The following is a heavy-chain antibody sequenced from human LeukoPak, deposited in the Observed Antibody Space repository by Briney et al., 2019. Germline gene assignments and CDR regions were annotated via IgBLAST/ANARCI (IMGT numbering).Heavy chain of an antibody. CDR1: GFTFSNFA. Sequence: GGSLRLSCVVSGFTFSNFAMTWVRQTPEMGLEWVATIDGYSGKTWYADSVGGRFTISRDNSKDTLYLEMSSLRADDTAEYYCAEEGDVRVQNYYWHLDLWGRGTTVSGS. J-gene: IGHJ6*03. D-gene: IGHD3-10*01. CDR3: AEEGDVRVQNYYWHLDL. CDR2: IDGYSGKT. V-gene: IGHV3-23*01.